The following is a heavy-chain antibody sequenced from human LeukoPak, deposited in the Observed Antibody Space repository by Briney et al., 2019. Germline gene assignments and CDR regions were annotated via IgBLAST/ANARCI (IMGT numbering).Heavy chain of an antibody. Sequence: SETLSLTCTVSGGSISTYYWSWIRQPPGKGLEWIGYIYYSGSTNYNPSLKSRVTISVDTSKTQFSLKMRSVAAADTAVYYCTREALGFCSGGSCVHWFDPWGQGTLVTVSS. V-gene: IGHV4-59*01. CDR1: GGSISTYY. J-gene: IGHJ5*02. CDR3: TREALGFCSGGSCVHWFDP. D-gene: IGHD2-15*01. CDR2: IYYSGST.